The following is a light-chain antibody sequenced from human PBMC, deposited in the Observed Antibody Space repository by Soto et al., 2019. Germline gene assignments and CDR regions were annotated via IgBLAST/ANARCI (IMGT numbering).Light chain of an antibody. CDR3: QQLNSFPIT. V-gene: IGKV1-5*01. Sequence: DIQMTQSPSTLSGSVGDRVTITCRASQTISSWLAWYQQKPGKAPKLLIYAASSLQSGVPSRFSGSGSGTEFTLTITSLQPEDFATYYCQQLNSFPITFGQGTRLEIK. CDR2: AAS. J-gene: IGKJ5*01. CDR1: QTISSW.